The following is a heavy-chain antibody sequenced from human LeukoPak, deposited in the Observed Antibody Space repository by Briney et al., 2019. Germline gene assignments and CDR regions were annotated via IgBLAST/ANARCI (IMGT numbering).Heavy chain of an antibody. J-gene: IGHJ4*02. Sequence: SETLSLTCAVYGGSFSGYYWSWIRQPPGKGLEWIGEINHSGSTNYNPSLKGRVTISVDTSKNQFSLKLSSVTAADTAVYYCARVDTAMVLAADYWGQGTLVTVSS. CDR1: GGSFSGYY. V-gene: IGHV4-34*01. CDR3: ARVDTAMVLAADY. D-gene: IGHD5-18*01. CDR2: INHSGST.